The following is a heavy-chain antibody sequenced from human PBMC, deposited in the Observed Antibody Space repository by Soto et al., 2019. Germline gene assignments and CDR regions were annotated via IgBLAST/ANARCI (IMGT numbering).Heavy chain of an antibody. CDR1: GDSISGSPYF. V-gene: IGHV4-39*01. CDR3: ARLQAAVPHY. CDR2: IFYDGYT. J-gene: IGHJ4*02. D-gene: IGHD6-13*01. Sequence: QLQLQESGPGLVMPSETLSLTCTVSGDSISGSPYFWGWIRQPPGQRLEGIGSIFYDGYTLYTPSLRSRVTISVDTSKNQFSLKLASVAAADTATYFCARLQAAVPHYWGQGTLVTVSS.